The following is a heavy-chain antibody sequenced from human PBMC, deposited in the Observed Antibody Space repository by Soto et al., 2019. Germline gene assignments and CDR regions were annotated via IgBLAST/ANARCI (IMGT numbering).Heavy chain of an antibody. Sequence: KASETLSLTCTVSCGSIISGDYYWSWIRQPPGKGLEWIGYIYYSGSTYYNPSLKSRVTISVDTSKNQFSLKLSSVTAADTAVYYCASGSGDWFDPWGQGTLVTVSS. CDR3: ASGSGDWFDP. CDR1: CGSIISGDYY. CDR2: IYYSGST. D-gene: IGHD6-25*01. J-gene: IGHJ5*02. V-gene: IGHV4-30-4*01.